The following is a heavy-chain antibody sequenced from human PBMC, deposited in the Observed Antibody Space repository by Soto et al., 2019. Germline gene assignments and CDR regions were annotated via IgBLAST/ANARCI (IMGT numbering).Heavy chain of an antibody. J-gene: IGHJ6*02. Sequence: EVQLVESGGGLVQPGGSLRLSCSAYGFSFSSYAMHWIRQAPGKGLEYVSAISSNGGSTYYADSVKGRFTISRDNSKNTLYLQMSSLRAEDTAVYYCVKDFPFFDWTDTPRRGYYYGMDVWGQRTTVTVSS. V-gene: IGHV3-64D*06. CDR2: ISSNGGST. CDR3: VKDFPFFDWTDTPRRGYYYGMDV. CDR1: GFSFSSYA. D-gene: IGHD3-9*01.